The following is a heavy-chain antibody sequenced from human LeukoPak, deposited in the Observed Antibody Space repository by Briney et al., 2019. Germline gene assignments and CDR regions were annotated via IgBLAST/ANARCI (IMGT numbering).Heavy chain of an antibody. CDR3: ARIRIAAAGFDY. J-gene: IGHJ4*02. CDR1: GGSFSGYY. CDR2: INHSGST. D-gene: IGHD6-6*01. V-gene: IGHV4-34*01. Sequence: SETLSLTCAVYGGSFSGYYWSWIRQPPGKGLEWIGEINHSGSTNYNPSLKSRVTISVDTSKNQFSLKLSSVTAADTAVYYCARIRIAAAGFDYWGQGTLVTVSP.